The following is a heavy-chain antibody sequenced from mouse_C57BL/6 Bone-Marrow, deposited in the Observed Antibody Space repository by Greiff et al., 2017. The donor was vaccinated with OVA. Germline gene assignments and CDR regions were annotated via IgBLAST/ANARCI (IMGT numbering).Heavy chain of an antibody. J-gene: IGHJ4*01. CDR2: INPSTGGT. V-gene: IGHV1-42*01. CDR3: ASGNYYGSSYYAMDY. Sequence: VQLQQSGPELVKPGASVKISCKASGYSFTGYYMNWVKQSPEKSLEWIGEINPSTGGTTYNQKFKAKATLTVDISSSTAYMQLKSLTSEDSAVYYCASGNYYGSSYYAMDYWGQGTSVTVSS. CDR1: GYSFTGYY. D-gene: IGHD1-1*01.